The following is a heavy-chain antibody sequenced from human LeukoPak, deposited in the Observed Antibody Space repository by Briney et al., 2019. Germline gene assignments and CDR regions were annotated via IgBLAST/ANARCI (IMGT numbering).Heavy chain of an antibody. CDR2: IYYSGST. CDR1: GGSISSSSYY. D-gene: IGHD1-26*01. Sequence: NPSETLSLTCTVSGGSISSSSYYWGWIRQPPGKGLEWIGSIYYSGSTNYNPSLKSRVTISVDTSKNQFSLKLSSVTAADTAVYYCARVTLVGAIGLRWYNWFDPWGQGTLVTVSS. J-gene: IGHJ5*02. V-gene: IGHV4-39*07. CDR3: ARVTLVGAIGLRWYNWFDP.